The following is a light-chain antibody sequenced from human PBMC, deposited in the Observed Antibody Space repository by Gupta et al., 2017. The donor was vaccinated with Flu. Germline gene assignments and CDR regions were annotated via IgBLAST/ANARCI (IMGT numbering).Light chain of an antibody. CDR2: RAS. CDR1: QNILTW. Sequence: DIQMTQSPSTLSASVGDRVTITCRASQNILTWVAWYHQEPGKAPKLLIYRASNLESGVPSRFSGSGSGTQFALTISSLRPDDVGSYYCQQYGDYWTFGRGTRVEI. CDR3: QQYGDYWT. J-gene: IGKJ1*01. V-gene: IGKV1-5*03.